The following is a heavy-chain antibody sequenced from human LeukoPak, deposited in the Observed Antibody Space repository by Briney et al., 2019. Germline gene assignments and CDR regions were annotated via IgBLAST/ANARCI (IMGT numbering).Heavy chain of an antibody. CDR1: GYTFTDYY. Sequence: ASVKVSFNTSGYTFTDYYLHWVRQAPGQGLEWVGWIHPNTGATHHAQKFQGRLTMTRDTSISTVYMELTRLRSDDTAVYYCARDMGRYSGYDYDYWGQGTLVTASS. V-gene: IGHV1-2*02. D-gene: IGHD5-12*01. CDR2: IHPNTGAT. CDR3: ARDMGRYSGYDYDY. J-gene: IGHJ4*02.